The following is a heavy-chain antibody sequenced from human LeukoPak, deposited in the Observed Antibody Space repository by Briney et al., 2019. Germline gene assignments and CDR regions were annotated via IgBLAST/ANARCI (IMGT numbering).Heavy chain of an antibody. CDR3: ARPIAVAGGEDTFDI. CDR1: GYTFTGYG. Sequence: ASVKVSCKASGYTFTGYGISWVRQAPGQGLEWMGWISAYNGNTLYAQKLQGRVTMTTDTSTSTAYMELRSLRSDDTAVYHCARPIAVAGGEDTFDIWGQGTMVTVSS. J-gene: IGHJ3*02. D-gene: IGHD6-19*01. V-gene: IGHV1-18*01. CDR2: ISAYNGNT.